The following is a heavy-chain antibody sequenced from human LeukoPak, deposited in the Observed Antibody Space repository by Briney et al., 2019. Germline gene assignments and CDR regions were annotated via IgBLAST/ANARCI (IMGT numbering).Heavy chain of an antibody. D-gene: IGHD3-10*01. J-gene: IGHJ4*02. V-gene: IGHV3-9*03. Sequence: GGSLRLSCAASGFTFSSYEMNWVRQAPGKGLEWVSGISWNSGSIGYADSVKGRFTISRDNAKNSLYLQMNSLRAEDMALYYCARGSLRDPTHYRELRLPVHYWGQGTLVTVSS. CDR2: ISWNSGSI. CDR3: ARGSLRDPTHYRELRLPVHY. CDR1: GFTFSSYE.